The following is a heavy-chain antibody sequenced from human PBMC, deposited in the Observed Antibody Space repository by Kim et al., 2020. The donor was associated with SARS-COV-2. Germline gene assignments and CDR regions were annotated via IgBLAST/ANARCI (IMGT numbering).Heavy chain of an antibody. CDR1: GYTLTELS. D-gene: IGHD3-9*01. CDR2: FDPEDGET. Sequence: ASVKVSCKVSGYTLTELSMHWVRQAPGKGLEWMGGFDPEDGETIYAQKFQGRVTMTEDTSTDTAYMELSSLRSEDTAVYYCATSQTYYDILTGYYRARYFDYWGQGTLVTVSS. J-gene: IGHJ4*02. CDR3: ATSQTYYDILTGYYRARYFDY. V-gene: IGHV1-24*01.